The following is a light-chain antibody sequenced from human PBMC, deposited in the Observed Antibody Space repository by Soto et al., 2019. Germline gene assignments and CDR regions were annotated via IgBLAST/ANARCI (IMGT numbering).Light chain of an antibody. J-gene: IGLJ2*01. V-gene: IGLV2-14*01. CDR1: SSDVGGYNY. CDR2: DVS. Sequence: QSALTQPASVSGSPGQSITISCTGTSSDVGGYNYVSWYQQHPGKAPKLTIYDVSNRPSGVSNRFSGSKSGNTASLTISGLQAEDEADYYCSSYTSSSTVLFGRGTKVTVL. CDR3: SSYTSSSTVL.